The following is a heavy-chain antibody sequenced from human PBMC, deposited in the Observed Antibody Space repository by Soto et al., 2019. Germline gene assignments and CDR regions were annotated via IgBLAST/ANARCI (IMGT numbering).Heavy chain of an antibody. CDR3: ARCSGGTCYSNAFDI. V-gene: IGHV3-48*01. CDR2: ISSSSNTI. Sequence: GGSLRLSCAASGFTFSSYSMNWVRQAPGKGLEWVSYISSSSNTIYYADSVKGRFTISRDNAKNSLFLQMNSLRAEDTAVYYCARCSGGTCYSNAFDIWGQGTMVTVSS. D-gene: IGHD2-15*01. CDR1: GFTFSSYS. J-gene: IGHJ3*02.